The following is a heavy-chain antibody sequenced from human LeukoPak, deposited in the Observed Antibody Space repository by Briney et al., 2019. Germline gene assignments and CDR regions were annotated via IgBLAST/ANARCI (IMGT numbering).Heavy chain of an antibody. Sequence: GGSLRLSCAASGFTFSSYSMNWVRRPPGKGLEWVSYITSTDIYRYYADSVKGRFTISRDNAKNSLYLQMNSLRDEDTAVYYCASQPDFGGKADAFDLWGQGTTVIVSS. CDR1: GFTFSSYS. CDR3: ASQPDFGGKADAFDL. CDR2: ITSTDIYR. D-gene: IGHD4-23*01. J-gene: IGHJ3*01. V-gene: IGHV3-48*02.